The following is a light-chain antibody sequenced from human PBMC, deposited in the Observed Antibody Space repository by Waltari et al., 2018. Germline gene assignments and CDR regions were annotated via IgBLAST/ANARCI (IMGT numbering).Light chain of an antibody. CDR3: ASFRSDSTYV. CDR1: PSDVGGSNY. V-gene: IGLV2-14*01. J-gene: IGLJ1*01. CDR2: EVI. Sequence: SALTQPASVSGSPGQSITISCTGTPSDVGGSNYVSWYQQDQGQSHKLIILEVINRPSGVSNRFSGSKSGNTASLTISGLQAEDDADYYCASFRSDSTYVFGTGTKVTVL.